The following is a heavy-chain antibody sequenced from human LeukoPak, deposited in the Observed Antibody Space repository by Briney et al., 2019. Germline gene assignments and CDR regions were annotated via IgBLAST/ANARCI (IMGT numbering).Heavy chain of an antibody. CDR1: GFTFSSYG. CDR2: ISYDGSNK. Sequence: PGGSLRLSCAASGFTFSSYGMHWVRQAPGKGLEWVAVISYDGSNKYYADSVKGRFTISRDNSKNTLYPQMNSLRAEDTAVYYCAKDLTGITGTTPDDYWGQGTLVTVSS. V-gene: IGHV3-30*18. CDR3: AKDLTGITGTTPDDY. D-gene: IGHD1-20*01. J-gene: IGHJ4*02.